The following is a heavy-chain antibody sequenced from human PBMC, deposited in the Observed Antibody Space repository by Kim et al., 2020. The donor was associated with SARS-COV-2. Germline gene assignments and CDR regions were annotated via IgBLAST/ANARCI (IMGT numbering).Heavy chain of an antibody. CDR3: AKGMGSSWSKSNYWYFDL. CDR1: GFTFSSYA. Sequence: GGSLRLSCAASGFTFSSYAMSWVRQAPGKGLEWVSAISGSGGSTYYADSVKGRFTISRDNSKNTLYLQMNSLRAEDTAVYYCAKGMGSSWSKSNYWYFDLWGRGTLVTVSS. J-gene: IGHJ2*01. V-gene: IGHV3-23*01. D-gene: IGHD6-13*01. CDR2: ISGSGGST.